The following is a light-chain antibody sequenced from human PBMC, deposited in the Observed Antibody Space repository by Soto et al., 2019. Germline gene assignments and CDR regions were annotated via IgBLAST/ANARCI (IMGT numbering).Light chain of an antibody. CDR3: QRFCGSPPRT. J-gene: IGKJ1*01. CDR1: QGLASRY. CDR2: GGS. Sequence: IVLTQSPGTLSLSPGERATLSCRASQGLASRYLAWYQQKPGQPPRLLIYGGSSRATGIPDRFSGSGSGTDFTLAISRLEPEHSAMYYCQRFCGSPPRTFGPGTKVEIK. V-gene: IGKV3-20*01.